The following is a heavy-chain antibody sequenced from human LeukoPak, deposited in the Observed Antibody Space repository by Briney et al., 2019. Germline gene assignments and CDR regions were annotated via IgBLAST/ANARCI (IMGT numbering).Heavy chain of an antibody. V-gene: IGHV4-34*01. J-gene: IGHJ3*02. Sequence: PSGALSLPCAGYGGSFRGYYWSWIRQPPGKGLEWIGEINHSGSTNYNPSLKSRVTISVDTSKNQFSLKLSSVTAADTAVYYCARRGAAFDIWGQGTMVTVSS. CDR1: GGSFRGYY. CDR2: INHSGST. D-gene: IGHD1-26*01. CDR3: ARRGAAFDI.